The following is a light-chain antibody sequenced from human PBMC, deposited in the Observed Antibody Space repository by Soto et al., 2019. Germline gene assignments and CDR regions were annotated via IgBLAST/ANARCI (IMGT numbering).Light chain of an antibody. J-gene: IGLJ3*02. CDR3: SSYTSSSTSWV. Sequence: QSVLTQPASVSGSPGQSITISCTGTSSDVGGYNYVSWYQPHPGKAPKLMIYEVSNRPSGVSNRFSGSKSGNTASLTISGLQAEDEADYYCSSYTSSSTSWVFGGGTKLTVL. V-gene: IGLV2-14*01. CDR1: SSDVGGYNY. CDR2: EVS.